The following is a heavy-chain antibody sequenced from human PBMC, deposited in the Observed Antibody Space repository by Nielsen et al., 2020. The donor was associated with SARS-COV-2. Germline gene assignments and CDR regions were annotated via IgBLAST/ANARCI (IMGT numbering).Heavy chain of an antibody. CDR2: IDPSDSYT. CDR1: GYSFTSYW. CDR3: ARQGKYSSGNDY. D-gene: IGHD6-19*01. V-gene: IGHV5-10-1*01. J-gene: IGHJ4*02. Sequence: GESLKISCKGSGYSFTSYWISWVRQMPGKGLEWMGRIDPSDSYTNYSPSFQGRVTISADKSISTAYLQWSSLKASDTAMYYCARQGKYSSGNDYWGQGTLVTVSS.